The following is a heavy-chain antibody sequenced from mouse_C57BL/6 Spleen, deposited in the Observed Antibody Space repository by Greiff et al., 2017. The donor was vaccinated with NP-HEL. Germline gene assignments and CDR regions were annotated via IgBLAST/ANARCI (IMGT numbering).Heavy chain of an antibody. CDR3: ARWEGTGWYFDV. D-gene: IGHD3-3*01. J-gene: IGHJ1*03. V-gene: IGHV1-80*01. Sequence: VQLQESGAELVKPGASVKISCKASGYAFSSYWMNWVKQRPGKGLEWIGQIYPGDGDTNYNGKFKGKATLTADKSSSTAYMQLSSLTSEDSAVYFCARWEGTGWYFDVWGTGTTVTVSS. CDR2: IYPGDGDT. CDR1: GYAFSSYW.